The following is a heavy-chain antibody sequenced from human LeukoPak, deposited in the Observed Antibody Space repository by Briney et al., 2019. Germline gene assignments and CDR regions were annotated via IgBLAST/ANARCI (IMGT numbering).Heavy chain of an antibody. CDR2: IYSDDST. Sequence: GGSLRLSCAASGLTVSSNYMSWVRQAPGKGLEWVSVIYSDDSTYYADSVRGRFTISRDNSKNTLYLQMDSLRAEDTAVYYCARDGRVVATRLNIWGQGTMVTVSS. D-gene: IGHD1-26*01. CDR1: GLTVSSNY. J-gene: IGHJ3*02. CDR3: ARDGRVVATRLNI. V-gene: IGHV3-66*02.